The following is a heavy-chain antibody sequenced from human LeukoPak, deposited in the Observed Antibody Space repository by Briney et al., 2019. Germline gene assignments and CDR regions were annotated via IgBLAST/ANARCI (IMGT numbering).Heavy chain of an antibody. CDR3: AKGPSVVYTTSWLDY. CDR1: GFTFNSYA. J-gene: IGHJ4*02. Sequence: GGSLRPSCAASGFTFNSYAMSWVRQAPGKGLEWVSGISGSGGYTYYADSVKGRFTISRDNSKNTLYLQMNSLRAEDTAVYYCAKGPSVVYTTSWLDYWGQGTLVTVSS. D-gene: IGHD6-13*01. V-gene: IGHV3-23*01. CDR2: ISGSGGYT.